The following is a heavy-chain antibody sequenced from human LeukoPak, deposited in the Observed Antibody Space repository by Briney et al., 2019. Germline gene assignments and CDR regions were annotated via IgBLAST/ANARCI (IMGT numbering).Heavy chain of an antibody. CDR2: INPNSGGT. Sequence: ASVKVSCKASGYTFTGYYMHWVRQAPGQGPEWMGWINPNSGGTNYAQKFQGRVTMTRDTSISTAYMELSRLRSDDTAVYYCARDGHLSNLWYRWFDPWGQGTLVTVSS. CDR3: ARDGHLSNLWYRWFDP. J-gene: IGHJ5*02. CDR1: GYTFTGYY. V-gene: IGHV1-2*02. D-gene: IGHD3-10*01.